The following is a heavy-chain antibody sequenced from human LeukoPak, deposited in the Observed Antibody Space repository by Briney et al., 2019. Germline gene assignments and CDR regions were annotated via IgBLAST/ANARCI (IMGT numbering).Heavy chain of an antibody. J-gene: IGHJ4*02. CDR1: GFTFTNAW. CDR2: IKSDADGGTT. V-gene: IGHV3-15*01. D-gene: IGHD3-10*01. Sequence: PGGXXRRACAASGFTFTNAWMTWVRQAPGKGLEWVGRIKSDADGGTTDYAAPVNARFIISRDDSKNTLYLHMDSLKTEDTAVYYCTTQIGDYWGQGTLVTVSS. CDR3: TTQIGDY.